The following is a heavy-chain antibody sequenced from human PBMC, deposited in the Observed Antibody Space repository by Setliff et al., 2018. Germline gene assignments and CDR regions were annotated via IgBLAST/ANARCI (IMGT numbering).Heavy chain of an antibody. CDR2: ICHSGST. Sequence: PSETLSLTCAISGYSINSGYYWGWIRQPPGKRLEWIGNICHSGSTYYNPSLKSRVTTSVDTSKNQVSLKLNSVTATDTAVYYCARDLGHGGDSDYWGQGILVTVSS. CDR3: ARDLGHGGDSDY. D-gene: IGHD2-21*02. J-gene: IGHJ4*02. CDR1: GYSINSGYY. V-gene: IGHV4-38-2*02.